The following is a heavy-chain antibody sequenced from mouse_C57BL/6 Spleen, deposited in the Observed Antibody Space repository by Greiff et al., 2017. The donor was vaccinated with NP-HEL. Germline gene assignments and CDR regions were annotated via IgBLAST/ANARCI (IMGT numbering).Heavy chain of an antibody. V-gene: IGHV5-17*01. J-gene: IGHJ3*01. CDR3: AGIYNYDEGFAY. CDR1: GFTFSDYG. Sequence: DVKLVESGGGLVKPGGSLKLSCAASGFTFSDYGMHWVRQAPEKGLEWVAYISSGSSTIYYADTVKGRFTISRDNATNTLFLQMTSLRSEDTAVYYCAGIYNYDEGFAYWGQGTLVTVSA. D-gene: IGHD2-12*01. CDR2: ISSGSSTI.